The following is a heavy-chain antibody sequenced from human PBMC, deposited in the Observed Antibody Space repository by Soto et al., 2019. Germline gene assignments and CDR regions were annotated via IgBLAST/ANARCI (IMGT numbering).Heavy chain of an antibody. D-gene: IGHD3-22*01. Sequence: ASVKVSCKASGYTFTGYYMHWVRQAPGQGLEWMGWINPNSGGTNYAQKFQGRVTMTRDTSISTAYMELSRLRSDDTAVYYCARCGKRRSSGYYYLGYWGQGTLVTVSS. CDR3: ARCGKRRSSGYYYLGY. CDR1: GYTFTGYY. CDR2: INPNSGGT. J-gene: IGHJ4*02. V-gene: IGHV1-2*02.